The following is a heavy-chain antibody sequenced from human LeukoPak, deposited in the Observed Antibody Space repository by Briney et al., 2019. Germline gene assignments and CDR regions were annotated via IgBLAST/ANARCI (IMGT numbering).Heavy chain of an antibody. V-gene: IGHV3-23*01. D-gene: IGHD2/OR15-2a*01. CDR2: ISGSGDNT. CDR1: GFTFSNYG. Sequence: GGSLRLSCAASGFTFSNYGMNWVRQAPGKGLEWVSAISGSGDNTYYADSVKGRFTISRDNSKNTLYLQMNSLRAGDTAVYFCAKDLSPGHYWGQGILVTVSS. CDR3: AKDLSPGHY. J-gene: IGHJ4*02.